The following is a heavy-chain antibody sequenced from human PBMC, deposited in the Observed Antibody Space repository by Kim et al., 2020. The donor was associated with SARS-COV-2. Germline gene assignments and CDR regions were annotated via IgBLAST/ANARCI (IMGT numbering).Heavy chain of an antibody. V-gene: IGHV3-21*01. CDR1: GFTFSSYS. CDR2: ISSSSSYI. J-gene: IGHJ4*02. D-gene: IGHD3-3*01. Sequence: GGSLRLSCTASGFTFSSYSMNWVRQAPGKGLEWVSSISSSSSYIYYADSVKGRFTISRDNAKNSLYLQMNSLRAEDTAVYYCARDRVDFWSGYYANQFDYWGQGTLVTVSS. CDR3: ARDRVDFWSGYYANQFDY.